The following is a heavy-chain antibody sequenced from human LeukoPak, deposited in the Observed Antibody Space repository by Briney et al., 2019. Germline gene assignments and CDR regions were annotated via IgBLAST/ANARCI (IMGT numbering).Heavy chain of an antibody. Sequence: SETLSLTCTVSGGSISSSRNYWAWTRQPPGKGLEWIASIHYSGTTYYNPSLKSRVTIFVHTSDKQVSLKLSSVTAADTAAYYCATGGGVAVAHAWGQGIVVTVSS. V-gene: IGHV4-39*01. CDR1: GGSISSSRNY. J-gene: IGHJ4*02. CDR3: ATGGGVAVAHA. CDR2: IHYSGTT. D-gene: IGHD6-19*01.